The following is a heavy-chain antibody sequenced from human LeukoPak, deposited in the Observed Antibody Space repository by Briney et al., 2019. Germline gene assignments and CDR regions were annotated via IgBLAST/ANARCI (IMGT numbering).Heavy chain of an antibody. V-gene: IGHV4-30-2*01. D-gene: IGHD3-10*01. Sequence: SETLSLTCTVSGGSISSGGYYWSWIRQPPGKGLEWIGYIYHSGSTYYNPSLKGRVTISVDTSKNQFSLRLSSVTAADTAVYYCARGVITMVRGVMVWFDPWGQGTLVTVSS. CDR3: ARGVITMVRGVMVWFDP. CDR2: IYHSGST. CDR1: GGSISSGGYY. J-gene: IGHJ5*02.